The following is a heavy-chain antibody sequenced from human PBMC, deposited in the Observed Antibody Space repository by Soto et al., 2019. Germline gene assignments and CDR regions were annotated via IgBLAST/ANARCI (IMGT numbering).Heavy chain of an antibody. Sequence: SETLSLTCTVSGGSISSCDYYWSWIRQPPGKGLEWIGYIYYSGSTYYNPSLKSRVTISVDTSKNQFSLKLSSVTAADTAVYYCARDKARGSLRALEGMDVWRQGTTVTVSS. CDR2: IYYSGST. CDR3: ARDKARGSLRALEGMDV. V-gene: IGHV4-30-4*01. CDR1: GGSISSCDYY. D-gene: IGHD4-17*01. J-gene: IGHJ6*02.